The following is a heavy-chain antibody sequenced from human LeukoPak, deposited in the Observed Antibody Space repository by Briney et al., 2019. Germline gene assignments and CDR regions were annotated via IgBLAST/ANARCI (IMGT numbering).Heavy chain of an antibody. D-gene: IGHD3-3*01. CDR2: IIPIFGTA. CDR1: GGTFSSYA. V-gene: IGHV1-69*05. Sequence: SVKVSCKASGGTFSSYAISWVRQAPGQGLEWMGGIIPIFGTANYAQKFQGRVTITTDESTSTAYMELSSLRSEDTAVYYCARVKEWPTGSRWFDPWGQGTLVTVSS. CDR3: ARVKEWPTGSRWFDP. J-gene: IGHJ5*02.